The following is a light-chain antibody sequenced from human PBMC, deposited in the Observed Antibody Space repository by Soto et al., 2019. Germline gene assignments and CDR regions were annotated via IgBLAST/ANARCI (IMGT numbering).Light chain of an antibody. CDR2: GNS. CDR1: SSNIGAGYD. V-gene: IGLV1-40*01. J-gene: IGLJ1*01. CDR3: QSYDSSQSGFYV. Sequence: QSVLTQPPSVSGAPGQRVTISCTGSSSNIGAGYDVHWYQQLPGTAPKLLIYGNSNRPSGVPDRFSGSKSGTSASLAITGLQAEDEADYYCQSYDSSQSGFYVFGTWTKLTVL.